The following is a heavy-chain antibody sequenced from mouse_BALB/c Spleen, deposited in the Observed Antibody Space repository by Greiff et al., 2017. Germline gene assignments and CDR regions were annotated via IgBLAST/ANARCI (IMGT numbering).Heavy chain of an antibody. CDR1: GFTFSSYT. CDR3: ARRGDYDDYYAMDY. D-gene: IGHD2-4*01. V-gene: IGHV5-12-2*01. Sequence: EVQLVESGGGLVQPGGSLKLSCAASGFTFSSYTMSWVRQTPEKRLEWVAYISNGGGSTYYPDTVKGRFTISRDNAKNTLYLQMSSLKSEDTAMYYCARRGDYDDYYAMDYWGQGTSVTVSS. J-gene: IGHJ4*01. CDR2: ISNGGGST.